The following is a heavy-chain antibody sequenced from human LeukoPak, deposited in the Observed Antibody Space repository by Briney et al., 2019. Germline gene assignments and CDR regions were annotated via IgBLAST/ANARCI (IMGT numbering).Heavy chain of an antibody. CDR3: AKDAAVIPARWFDP. V-gene: IGHV3-33*06. Sequence: GRSLRPSCAASGFTFSSYGMHWVRQAPGKGLEWVAVIWYDGGNKYYADSVKGRFTISRDNSKNTLYLQMNSLRAEDTAVYYCAKDAAVIPARWFDPWGQGTLVTVSS. CDR1: GFTFSSYG. CDR2: IWYDGGNK. D-gene: IGHD2-2*01. J-gene: IGHJ5*02.